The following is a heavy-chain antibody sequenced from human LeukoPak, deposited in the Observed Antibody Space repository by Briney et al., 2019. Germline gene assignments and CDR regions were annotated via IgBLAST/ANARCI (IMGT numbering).Heavy chain of an antibody. D-gene: IGHD3-22*01. CDR1: GFTFSSSE. CDR3: AKDRTGSGYPRLSY. V-gene: IGHV3-48*03. CDR2: ISSSSSTI. J-gene: IGHJ4*02. Sequence: GGSLRLSCAASGFTFSSSEMNWVRQAPGKGLEWVSYISSSSSTIYYADSVKGRFTISRDNAKNSLYLQMNSLRAEDTAVYYCAKDRTGSGYPRLSYWGQGTLVTVSS.